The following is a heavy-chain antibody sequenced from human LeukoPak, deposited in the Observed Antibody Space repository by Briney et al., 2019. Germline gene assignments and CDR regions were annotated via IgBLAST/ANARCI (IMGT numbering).Heavy chain of an antibody. CDR3: AKGHGDYPV. Sequence: RGSLRLSCAASGFAFSSYAMSWVRQAPGKGLEWVSAISGSGGSTYYADSVKGRLTISRDNSKNTLYLQMNSLRAEDTAVYYCAKGHGDYPVWGQGTLVTVSS. CDR1: GFAFSSYA. D-gene: IGHD4-17*01. V-gene: IGHV3-23*01. J-gene: IGHJ4*02. CDR2: ISGSGGST.